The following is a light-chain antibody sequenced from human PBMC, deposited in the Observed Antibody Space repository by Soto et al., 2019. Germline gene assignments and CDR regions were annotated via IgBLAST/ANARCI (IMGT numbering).Light chain of an antibody. CDR1: QSVSSSY. J-gene: IGKJ2*01. CDR3: QQSVSASYT. CDR2: GAS. Sequence: EIVLTQSPGTLSLSPGERATLSCRASQSVSSSYLAWYQQRPDQAPRLLIYGASSRATGIPDRFSGTGSGTAFTLTISRLEPEDFAVDYCQQSVSASYTFGQGTKLEIK. V-gene: IGKV3-20*01.